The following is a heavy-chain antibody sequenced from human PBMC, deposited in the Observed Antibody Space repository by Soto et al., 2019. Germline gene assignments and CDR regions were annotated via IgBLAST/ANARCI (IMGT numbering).Heavy chain of an antibody. CDR1: GGPFGSSA. J-gene: IGHJ3*01. D-gene: IGHD7-27*01. V-gene: IGHV1-69*01. CDR2: VIPVFDKA. Sequence: QVQLVQSGADVKKPGSSVKVSCKTSGGPFGSSAISWVRQAPAQGLEWMGEVIPVFDKANYAQNFQGRLTITADEPTGTVFMQLSSLRSEDTAVYFCATLRRDWGDAFDLWGLGTFVTVSS. CDR3: ATLRRDWGDAFDL.